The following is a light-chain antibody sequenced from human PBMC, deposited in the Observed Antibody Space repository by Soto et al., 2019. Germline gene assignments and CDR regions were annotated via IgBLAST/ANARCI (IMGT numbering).Light chain of an antibody. CDR2: GAS. CDR3: QQYGSSPVT. J-gene: IGKJ4*01. CDR1: QSVSNKY. V-gene: IGKV3-20*01. Sequence: EIVMTHSPGTLSLSPGDSATPSXXXSQSVSNKYLAWYQQKPGQAPRXXXYGASNRATGIPDRFSGSESGTEYTLTISSLQYEDGPVYYCQQYGSSPVTFGGGTKVDIK.